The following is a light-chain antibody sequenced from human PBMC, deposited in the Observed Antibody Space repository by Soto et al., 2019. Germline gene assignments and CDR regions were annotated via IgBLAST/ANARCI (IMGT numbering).Light chain of an antibody. V-gene: IGKV1-5*03. Sequence: DIQMTQSPSTLSASVGDRVTITCRASQSISSWLAWYQQKPGKAPKLLIYKASSLESGVPSRFSGSGSGTEFTLTISSLQPDYFSTYYRQQYNSYSPTWTFGQGTKVEIK. CDR2: KAS. CDR1: QSISSW. CDR3: QQYNSYSPTWT. J-gene: IGKJ1*01.